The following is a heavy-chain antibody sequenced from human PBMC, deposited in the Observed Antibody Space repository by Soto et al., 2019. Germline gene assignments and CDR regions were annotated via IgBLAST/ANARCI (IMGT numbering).Heavy chain of an antibody. J-gene: IGHJ6*02. CDR1: GFTFSSYS. CDR3: AREYYFDSSFYMAGIWGDYGGSYYYYGMDV. Sequence: PGGSLRLSCAASGFTFSSYSMNWVRQAPGKGLEWVSYISSSSSTIYYADSVKGRFTISRDNAKNSLYLQMNSLRDEDTAVYYCAREYYFDSSFYMAGIWGDYGGSYYYYGMDVWGQGTTVTVSS. CDR2: ISSSSSTI. V-gene: IGHV3-48*02. D-gene: IGHD3-22*01.